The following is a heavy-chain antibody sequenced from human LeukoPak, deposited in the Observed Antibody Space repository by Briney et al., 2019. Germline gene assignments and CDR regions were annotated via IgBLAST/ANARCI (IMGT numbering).Heavy chain of an antibody. V-gene: IGHV3-48*01. Sequence: GGSLRLSCAASGFTFSSYGLNWVRQAPGKGLEWMSYISSGSTTIYYADSVKGRFTISRDNAKNSLYLQMNGLRAEDTAVYYCARGRYCSSTGCYDAFDYWGQGTLVTVSS. J-gene: IGHJ4*02. D-gene: IGHD2-2*01. CDR1: GFTFSSYG. CDR3: ARGRYCSSTGCYDAFDY. CDR2: ISSGSTTI.